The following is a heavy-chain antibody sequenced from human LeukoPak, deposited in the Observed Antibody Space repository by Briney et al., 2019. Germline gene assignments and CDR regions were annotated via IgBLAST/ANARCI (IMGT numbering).Heavy chain of an antibody. CDR1: GFTFSSYA. V-gene: IGHV3-23*01. CDR2: ITSSGGDT. Sequence: GGSLRHSCAASGFTFSSYAMSWVRQAPGKGLEWVSAITSSGGDTLYADSVKGRFTISRDNSKNTLYLQMNSLRAEDTALYYCVRDRNYYEALHRSYWGQGTLVTVSS. CDR3: VRDRNYYEALHRSY. D-gene: IGHD1-26*01. J-gene: IGHJ4*02.